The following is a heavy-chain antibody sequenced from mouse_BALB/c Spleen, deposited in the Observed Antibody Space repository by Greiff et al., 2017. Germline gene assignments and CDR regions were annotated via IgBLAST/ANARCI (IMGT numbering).Heavy chain of an antibody. CDR1: GYAFTNYL. V-gene: IGHV1-54*01. J-gene: IGHJ2*01. CDR3: ARVDSLLSNHY. CDR2: INPGSGGT. Sequence: QVQLQQSGAELVRPGTSVKVSCKASGYAFTNYLIEWVKQRPGQGLEWIGVINPGSGGTNYNEKFKGKATLTADKSSSTAYMQLSSLTSDDSAVYFCARVDSLLSNHYWGQGTTLTVSS. D-gene: IGHD1-2*01.